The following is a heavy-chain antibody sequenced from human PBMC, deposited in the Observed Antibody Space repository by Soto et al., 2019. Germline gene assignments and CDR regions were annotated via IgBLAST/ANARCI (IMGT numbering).Heavy chain of an antibody. CDR2: INSDGSST. J-gene: IGHJ5*02. CDR1: GFTFSSYW. Sequence: EVQLVESGGNLIQPGGSLRLSCAASGFTFSSYWMHWVRQAPGKGLVWVSRINSDGSSTSYVDSVKGRFTISRYNAKNTLNLQMNSLSVVDAAVDYCARRGQEGPGLAHWGQGTLVTVSS. CDR3: ARRGQEGPGLAH. V-gene: IGHV3-74*01.